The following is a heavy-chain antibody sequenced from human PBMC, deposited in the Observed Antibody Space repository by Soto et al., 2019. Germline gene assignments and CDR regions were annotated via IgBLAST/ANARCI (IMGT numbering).Heavy chain of an antibody. D-gene: IGHD6-13*01. Sequence: SETLSLTCTVSGGSISSSSYYWGWIRQPPGKGLEWIGSIYYSGSTYYNPSLKSRVTISVDTSKNQFSLKLSSVTAADTAVYYCARRGIADYYYGMDVWGQGTTVT. V-gene: IGHV4-39*01. J-gene: IGHJ6*02. CDR1: GGSISSSSYY. CDR2: IYYSGST. CDR3: ARRGIADYYYGMDV.